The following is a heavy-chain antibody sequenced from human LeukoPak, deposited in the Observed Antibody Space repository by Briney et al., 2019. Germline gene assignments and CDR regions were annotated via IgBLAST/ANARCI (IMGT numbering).Heavy chain of an antibody. CDR1: GGSISSYY. V-gene: IGHV4-4*07. J-gene: IGHJ4*02. CDR3: ARARGLYPGYYGDHYFDY. D-gene: IGHD4-17*01. Sequence: PSETLSLTCTVSGGSISSYYWSWIRQPAGKGLEWIGRIYTSGSTNYNPSLKSLVTMSVDTSKNQFSLKLSSVTAADTAVYYCARARGLYPGYYGDHYFDYWGQGTLVTVSS. CDR2: IYTSGST.